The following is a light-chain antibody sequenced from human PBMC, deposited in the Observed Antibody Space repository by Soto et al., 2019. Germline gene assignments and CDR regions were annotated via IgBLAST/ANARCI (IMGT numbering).Light chain of an antibody. J-gene: IGLJ1*01. CDR2: GNS. V-gene: IGLV1-40*01. CDR1: SSNIGAGYD. Sequence: QSVLTQPPSVSGAPGQRVTISCTGSSSNIGAGYDVHWYQQLPGTAPKLLIYGNSNRPSGVPDRFSGSKSGTSASLAITGLQAEDEADDYCPSFYSRLRGYVLGTGTKLTVL. CDR3: PSFYSRLRGYV.